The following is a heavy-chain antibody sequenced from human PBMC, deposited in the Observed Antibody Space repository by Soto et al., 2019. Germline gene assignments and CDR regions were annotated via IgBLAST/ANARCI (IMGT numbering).Heavy chain of an antibody. CDR2: IYQSGTT. V-gene: IGHV4-59*01. Sequence: WTWIRQPPGKGLEWIEYIYQSGTTNYNASLKSRVTISIDTSKNQFFLKLNSVTAADTAVYYCARDSSGRHDYWGQGTLVTVSS. D-gene: IGHD3-22*01. J-gene: IGHJ4*02. CDR3: ARDSSGRHDY.